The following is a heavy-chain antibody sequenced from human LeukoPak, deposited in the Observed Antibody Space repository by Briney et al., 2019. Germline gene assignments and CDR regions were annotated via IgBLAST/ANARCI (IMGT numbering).Heavy chain of an antibody. D-gene: IGHD1-26*01. V-gene: IGHV1-69*13. Sequence: GAPVKVSCKAPGGTFSSYAISWVRQAPGQGLEWMGGIIPIFGTANYAQKFQGRVTITADESTSTAYMELSSLRSEDTAVYYCARVGAGDYYYYGMDVWGQGTTVTVSS. CDR1: GGTFSSYA. CDR3: ARVGAGDYYYYGMDV. CDR2: IIPIFGTA. J-gene: IGHJ6*02.